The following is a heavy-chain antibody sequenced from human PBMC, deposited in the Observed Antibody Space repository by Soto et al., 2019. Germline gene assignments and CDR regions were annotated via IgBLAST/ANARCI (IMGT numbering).Heavy chain of an antibody. J-gene: IGHJ3*02. Sequence: EVQLVESGGGLIQPGGSLRLSCAASGFSVSSNYMSWVRQAPGKGLEWVSVTYTSGITYYADSVQGRFTISRDNSKNTLHLQVSSLRADDTAVYYCALLTQWSHALDIWGQGTMVTVSS. CDR3: ALLTQWSHALDI. CDR1: GFSVSSNY. CDR2: TYTSGIT. D-gene: IGHD2-8*01. V-gene: IGHV3-53*01.